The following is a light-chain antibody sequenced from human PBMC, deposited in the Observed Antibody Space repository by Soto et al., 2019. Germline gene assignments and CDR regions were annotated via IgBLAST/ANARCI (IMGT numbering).Light chain of an antibody. CDR2: DAS. Sequence: EIVLTQSPGTLSLSPGERATPSCRASQSVSSAYLAWYKQKPGQAPRVLIFDASSRATGIPDRFSGSGSGTDFTLTISRLEPEDFAVYYCQQYGNSPYTFGQGTKLEIK. CDR1: QSVSSAY. V-gene: IGKV3-20*01. J-gene: IGKJ2*01. CDR3: QQYGNSPYT.